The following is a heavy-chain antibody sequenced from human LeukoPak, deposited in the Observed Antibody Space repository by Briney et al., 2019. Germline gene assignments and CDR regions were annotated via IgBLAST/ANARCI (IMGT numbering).Heavy chain of an antibody. CDR3: ATPLGTRGYDY. V-gene: IGHV4-38-2*01. Sequence: SETLSLTCAVSGYSISSGYYWGWIRQPPGKGPEWIGSIYHSGSTYYNPSLKSRVTISVDTSKNQFSLKLSSVTAADTAVYYCATPLGTRGYDYWGQGTLVTVSS. J-gene: IGHJ4*02. D-gene: IGHD7-27*01. CDR1: GYSISSGYY. CDR2: IYHSGST.